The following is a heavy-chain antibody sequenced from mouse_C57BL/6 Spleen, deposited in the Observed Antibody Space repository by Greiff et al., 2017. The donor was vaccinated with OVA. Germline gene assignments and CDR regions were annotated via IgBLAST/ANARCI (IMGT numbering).Heavy chain of an antibody. D-gene: IGHD2-4*01. CDR3: ARKGIYYDYDEDY. J-gene: IGHJ2*01. Sequence: VQLQQPGAELVKPGASVKLSCKASGYTFTSYWMQWVKQRPGQGLEWIGEIDPSDSYTNYNQKFKGKATLTVDTSSSTAYMQLSSLTSEDSAVYYCARKGIYYDYDEDYWGQGTTLTVSS. CDR1: GYTFTSYW. CDR2: IDPSDSYT. V-gene: IGHV1-50*01.